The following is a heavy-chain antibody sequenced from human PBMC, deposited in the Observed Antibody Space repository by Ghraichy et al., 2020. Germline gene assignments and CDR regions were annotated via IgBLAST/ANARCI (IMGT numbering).Heavy chain of an antibody. Sequence: GGSLRLSCAASGFTFSSYAMSWVRQAPGKGLEWVSAISGSGGSTYYADSVKGRFTISRDNSKNTLYLQMNSLRAEDTAVYYCAKYRISTMIVVGIGMDVWGQGTTVTVSS. CDR1: GFTFSSYA. CDR2: ISGSGGST. CDR3: AKYRISTMIVVGIGMDV. J-gene: IGHJ6*02. V-gene: IGHV3-23*01. D-gene: IGHD3-22*01.